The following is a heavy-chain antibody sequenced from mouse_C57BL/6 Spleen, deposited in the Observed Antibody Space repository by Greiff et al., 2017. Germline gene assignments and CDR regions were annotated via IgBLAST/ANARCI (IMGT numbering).Heavy chain of an antibody. CDR1: GYTFTSYW. D-gene: IGHD4-1*01. Sequence: QVQLQPPGAELVRPGSSVKLSCKASGYTFTSYWMDWVKQRPGQGLEWIGNIYPSDSETHYNQKFKDKATLTVDKSSSTAYMQRSSLTSEDSAVYYCARSRTGTDYFDYWGQGTTLTVPS. J-gene: IGHJ2*01. V-gene: IGHV1-61*01. CDR3: ARSRTGTDYFDY. CDR2: IYPSDSET.